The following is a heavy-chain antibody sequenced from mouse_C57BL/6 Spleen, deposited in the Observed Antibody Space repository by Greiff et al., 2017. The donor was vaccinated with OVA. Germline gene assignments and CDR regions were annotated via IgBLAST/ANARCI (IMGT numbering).Heavy chain of an antibody. CDR2: IDPSDSYT. J-gene: IGHJ2*01. D-gene: IGHD1-1*01. CDR3: ARDGSSYEAY. Sequence: QVQLKQSGAELVKPGASVKLSCKASGYTFTSYWMQWVKQRPGQGLEWIGEIDPSDSYTNYNQKFKGKATLTVDTSSSTAYMQLSSLTSEDSAVYYCARDGSSYEAYWGQGTTLTVSS. V-gene: IGHV1-50*01. CDR1: GYTFTSYW.